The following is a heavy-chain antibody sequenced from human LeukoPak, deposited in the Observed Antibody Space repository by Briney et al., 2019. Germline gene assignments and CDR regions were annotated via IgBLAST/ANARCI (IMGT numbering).Heavy chain of an antibody. V-gene: IGHV1-8*01. J-gene: IGHJ2*01. D-gene: IGHD1-14*01. CDR1: GYPFTTYD. CDR3: ARISDHNWYFDL. CDR2: MNPSSGYT. Sequence: ASVKVSCKASGYPFTTYDINWVRKATGQGLEWMGWMNPSSGYTGYSQKFQGRVTVTRNTSITTAYMELSGLRSEDTAVYYCARISDHNWYFDLWGRGTLVTVSS.